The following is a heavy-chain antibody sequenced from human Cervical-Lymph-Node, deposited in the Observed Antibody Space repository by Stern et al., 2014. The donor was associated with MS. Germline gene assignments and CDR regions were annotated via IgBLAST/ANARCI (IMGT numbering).Heavy chain of an antibody. Sequence: EVQPVESGGGLIQPGGSLRLSCAAPGFAVSKNYMSWVRQAPGKGLEWVSLIYTDGSTFYAGSVKGRFTISRDSSKNKLFLQMNSLRAEDTAMYYCARAIFGVNTAAMAPDAFDSWGQGTMVTVSS. CDR1: GFAVSKNY. CDR3: ARAIFGVNTAAMAPDAFDS. CDR2: IYTDGST. J-gene: IGHJ3*01. D-gene: IGHD3-3*01. V-gene: IGHV3-53*01.